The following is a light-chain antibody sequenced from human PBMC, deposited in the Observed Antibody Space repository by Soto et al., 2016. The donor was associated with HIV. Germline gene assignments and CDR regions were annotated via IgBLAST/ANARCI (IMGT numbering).Light chain of an antibody. J-gene: IGLJ1*01. CDR3: QAWDNAFYV. Sequence: SYDLTQPPSVSVSPGQTANITCSGDKIGNKFAPWYQQKPGQSPVLVIYHDSRRPSGIPERFSGSNSGKTATLTISGTQAMDEADYYCQAWDNAFYVFGPGTKVTVL. CDR2: HDS. CDR1: KIGNKF. V-gene: IGLV3-1*01.